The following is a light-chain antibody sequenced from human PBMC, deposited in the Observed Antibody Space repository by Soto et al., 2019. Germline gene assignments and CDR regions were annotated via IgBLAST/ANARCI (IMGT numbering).Light chain of an antibody. Sequence: EIVMTQSPATLSVSPGERATLSYRASQSVGSNLVWYQQRPGQAPRLLIYGASTRATGIPARFSGSGSGTEFTLTISSLQSEDFAVYYCQQYSNWVRTFGQGTKVVMK. J-gene: IGKJ1*01. CDR2: GAS. V-gene: IGKV3-15*01. CDR3: QQYSNWVRT. CDR1: QSVGSN.